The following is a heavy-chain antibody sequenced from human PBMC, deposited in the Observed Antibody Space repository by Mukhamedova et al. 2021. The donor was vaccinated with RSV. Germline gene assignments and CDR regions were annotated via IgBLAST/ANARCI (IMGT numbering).Heavy chain of an antibody. CDR3: ARESHYDFWCGSLYYYGNDV. Sequence: VRQAPGKGLEYVSAISSNGGSTYYANSVKGRFTIFRDNSKNTLYFQMGSLRAADMAVYYCARESHYDFWCGSLYYYGNDVWCQG. D-gene: IGHD3-3*01. J-gene: IGHJ6*01. CDR2: ISSNGGST. V-gene: IGHV3-64*01.